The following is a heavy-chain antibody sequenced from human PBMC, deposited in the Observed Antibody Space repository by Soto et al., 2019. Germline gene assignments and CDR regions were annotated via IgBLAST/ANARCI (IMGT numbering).Heavy chain of an antibody. Sequence: PGGSLRFSCAASGFTFSSYEMNWVRQAPGKGLEWVSYISSSGSTIYYADSVKGRFTISRDNAKNSLYLQMNGLRAEDTAVYYCASSYYDFWSGIADAFDIWGQGTMVTVSS. CDR3: ASSYYDFWSGIADAFDI. V-gene: IGHV3-48*03. CDR1: GFTFSSYE. D-gene: IGHD3-3*01. CDR2: ISSSGSTI. J-gene: IGHJ3*02.